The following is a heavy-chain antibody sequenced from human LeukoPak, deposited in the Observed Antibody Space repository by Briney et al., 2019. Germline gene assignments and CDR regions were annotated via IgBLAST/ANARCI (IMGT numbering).Heavy chain of an antibody. CDR1: GYSISSGYY. D-gene: IGHD6-6*01. CDR2: IYHSGST. CDR3: ARAPSYYYYYYMDV. Sequence: SETLSLTCTVPGYSISSGYYWGWIRQPPGKGLEWIGSIYHSGSTYYDPSLKSRVTISVDTSKNQFSLKLSSVTAADTAVYYCARAPSYYYYYYMDVWGKGTTVTVSS. V-gene: IGHV4-38-2*02. J-gene: IGHJ6*03.